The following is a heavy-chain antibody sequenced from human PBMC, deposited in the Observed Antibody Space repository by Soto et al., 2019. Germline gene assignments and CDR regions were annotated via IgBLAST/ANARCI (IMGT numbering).Heavy chain of an antibody. CDR3: ARDALDGTPQDGYYYCGMDV. V-gene: IGHV1-69*01. D-gene: IGHD1-1*01. Sequence: QVQLVQSGAEVKKPGSSVKVSCKASGGTFSSYAISWVRQAPGQGLEWMGGIIPIFGTANYAQKFQGRVTITADESTSTAYRELSSLRSEDTAVYYCARDALDGTPQDGYYYCGMDVWGQGSTVTVSS. CDR1: GGTFSSYA. CDR2: IIPIFGTA. J-gene: IGHJ6*02.